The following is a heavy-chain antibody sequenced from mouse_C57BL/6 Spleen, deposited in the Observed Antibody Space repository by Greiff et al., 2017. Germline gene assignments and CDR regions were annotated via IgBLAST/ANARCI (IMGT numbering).Heavy chain of an antibody. CDR2: ISYDGSN. Sequence: EVKLLESGPGLVKPSQSLSLTCSVTGYSITSGYYWNWIRQFPGNKLEWMGYISYDGSNNYNPSLKNPISITRDTSNNPFFLKLNSVTTEDTATYYCARDEAPYYYGSSYAPWYFDVWGTGTTVTVSS. CDR3: ARDEAPYYYGSSYAPWYFDV. J-gene: IGHJ1*03. V-gene: IGHV3-6*01. CDR1: GYSITSGYY. D-gene: IGHD1-1*01.